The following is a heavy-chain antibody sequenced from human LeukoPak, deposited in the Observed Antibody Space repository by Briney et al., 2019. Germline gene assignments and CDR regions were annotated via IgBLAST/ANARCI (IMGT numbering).Heavy chain of an antibody. Sequence: PGGSLRLSCAASGFTFSSYAMSWVRQAPGKGLEWVSAISGSGGSTYYADSVKGRFTISRDNSKNTLYLQMNSLRAEDTAVYYFAKDGRYCSSTSCQTLVDYWGQGTLVTVSS. V-gene: IGHV3-23*01. CDR1: GFTFSSYA. J-gene: IGHJ4*02. CDR2: ISGSGGST. D-gene: IGHD2-2*01. CDR3: AKDGRYCSSTSCQTLVDY.